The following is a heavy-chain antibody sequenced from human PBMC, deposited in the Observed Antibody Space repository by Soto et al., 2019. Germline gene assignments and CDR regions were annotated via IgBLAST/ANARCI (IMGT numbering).Heavy chain of an antibody. D-gene: IGHD3-3*01. CDR2: INAGNGNT. CDR3: ARVPPYYDFWSGYHYYYYGMDV. V-gene: IGHV1-3*01. J-gene: IGHJ6*02. CDR1: GYTFTSYA. Sequence: GASVKVSCKASGYTFTSYAMHWVRQAPGQRLEWMGWINAGNGNTKYSQKFQGRVTITRDTSASTAYMELSGLRSEDTAVYYCARVPPYYDFWSGYHYYYYGMDVWGQGTTVTVSS.